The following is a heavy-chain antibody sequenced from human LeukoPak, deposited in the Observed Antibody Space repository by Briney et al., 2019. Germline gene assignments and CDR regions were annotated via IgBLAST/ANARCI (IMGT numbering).Heavy chain of an antibody. J-gene: IGHJ4*02. CDR1: GYSFTSNY. CDR2: IYPRDGST. V-gene: IGHV1-46*01. Sequence: ASVKVSCKASGYSFTSNYIHWVRQAPGQGLEWMGMIYPRDGSTSYAQKFQGRVTVTRDTSTSTVHMELSGLRSEDTAVYYCARDQKPLDYGAQEPRVTVSS. CDR3: ARDQKPLDY.